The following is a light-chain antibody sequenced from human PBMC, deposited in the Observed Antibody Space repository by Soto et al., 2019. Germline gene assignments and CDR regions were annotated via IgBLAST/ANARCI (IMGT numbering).Light chain of an antibody. CDR1: SSDVGSYNL. V-gene: IGLV2-23*02. CDR3: CSYAGSSNWV. CDR2: EVS. Sequence: QSALTQPASVSGSPGQSMTISCTGTSSDVGSYNLVSWYQQHPGKAPKLMIYEVSKRPSGVSNRFSGSKSGNTASLTISGLQAEDEADYYCCSYAGSSNWVFGGGTKVTVL. J-gene: IGLJ3*02.